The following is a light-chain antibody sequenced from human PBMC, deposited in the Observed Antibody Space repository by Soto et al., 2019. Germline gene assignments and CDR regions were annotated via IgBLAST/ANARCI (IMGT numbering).Light chain of an antibody. CDR1: QTISSNF. V-gene: IGKV3-20*01. Sequence: EIVLTQYPGTLSLSPGEGATLACRASQTISSNFLAWYQQKPGQAPRLLIYGVSIRATGIPDRFSGSGSGTDFTLTISRLEPEDFAVNYCQQCGSSPWTFGQGTTVEIK. J-gene: IGKJ1*01. CDR3: QQCGSSPWT. CDR2: GVS.